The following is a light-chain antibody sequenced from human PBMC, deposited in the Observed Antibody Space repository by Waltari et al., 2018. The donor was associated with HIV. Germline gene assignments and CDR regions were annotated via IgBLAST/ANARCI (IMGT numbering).Light chain of an antibody. J-gene: IGKJ1*01. CDR3: QQSYSTPQT. V-gene: IGKV1-39*01. CDR2: TAS. CDR1: QSISSY. Sequence: DIQMTQSPSSLSASVGDRVTITCRASQSISSYLNWYQQKPGKAPKLLIYTASSLQSGVPSRFSGRGSATDFTLTISSLQPEDFATYYCQQSYSTPQTFGQGTKVEIK.